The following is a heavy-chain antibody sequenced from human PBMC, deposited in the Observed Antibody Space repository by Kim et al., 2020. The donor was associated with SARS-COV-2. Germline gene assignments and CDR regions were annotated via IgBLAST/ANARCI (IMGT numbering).Heavy chain of an antibody. J-gene: IGHJ6*02. Sequence: YTDSVKGRFTISRDNSKNTLYLQMNSLGAEDTAVYYCARTDDFWSDYGMDVWGQGTTVTVSS. CDR3: ARTDDFWSDYGMDV. V-gene: IGHV3-23*01. D-gene: IGHD3-3*01.